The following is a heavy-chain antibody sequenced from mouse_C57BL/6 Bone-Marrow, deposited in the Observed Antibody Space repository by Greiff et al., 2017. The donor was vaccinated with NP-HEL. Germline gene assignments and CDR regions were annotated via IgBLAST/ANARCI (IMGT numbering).Heavy chain of an antibody. CDR1: GFSLSTFGLG. J-gene: IGHJ3*01. CDR3: ARIEIYYDYDWFAY. CDR2: IWWGDDK. V-gene: IGHV8-8*01. Sequence: VKLMESGPGILQPSQTLSLTCSFSGFSLSTFGLGVGWIRQPSGKGLEWLAHIWWGDDKYYNPALKSRLTSSKNTSKNQVFLKIANVDTADTATYYCARIEIYYDYDWFAYWGQGTLVTVSA. D-gene: IGHD2-4*01.